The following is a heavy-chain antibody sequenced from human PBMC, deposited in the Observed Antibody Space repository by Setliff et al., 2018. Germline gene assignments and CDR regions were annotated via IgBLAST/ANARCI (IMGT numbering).Heavy chain of an antibody. CDR3: ARTGTYRYFDY. J-gene: IGHJ4*02. CDR2: IYYSGTT. V-gene: IGHV4-39*01. D-gene: IGHD1-1*01. Sequence: PSETLSLTCTVSGDSISSSRYYWAWIRQPPGKGLEWIGNIYYSGTTYSNPSLKSRVIISVDTAQNQFSLSLSSVTAADTAVYYCARTGTYRYFDYWGQGTLVTVSS. CDR1: GDSISSSRYY.